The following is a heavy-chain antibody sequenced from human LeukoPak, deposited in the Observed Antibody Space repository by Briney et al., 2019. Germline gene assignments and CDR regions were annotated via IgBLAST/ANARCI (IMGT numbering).Heavy chain of an antibody. CDR3: AKVDYLGESAAGYYFDY. V-gene: IGHV3-30*18. CDR1: GFTFSSYG. J-gene: IGHJ4*02. CDR2: ISYDGSNK. D-gene: IGHD6-13*01. Sequence: PGRSLRLSCAASGFTFSSYGMHWVRQAPGKGLEWVAVISYDGSNKYYADSVKGRFTISRDNSKNTLYLQMNGLRAEDTAVYYCAKVDYLGESAAGYYFDYWGQGALVTVSS.